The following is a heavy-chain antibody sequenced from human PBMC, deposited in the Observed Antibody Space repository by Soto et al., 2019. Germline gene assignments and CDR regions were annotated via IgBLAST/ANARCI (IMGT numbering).Heavy chain of an antibody. J-gene: IGHJ3*02. CDR2: INAGNGNT. CDR3: AREGPFYQYYYGSGSYFAFDI. CDR1: GYTFTSYA. Sequence: QVPLVQSGAEVKKPGASVKVSCKASGYTFTSYAMHWVRQAPGQRLEWMGWINAGNGNTKYSQKFQGRVTITRDTSASTAYMELSSLRSEDTAVYYCAREGPFYQYYYGSGSYFAFDIWGQGTMVTVSS. D-gene: IGHD3-10*01. V-gene: IGHV1-3*01.